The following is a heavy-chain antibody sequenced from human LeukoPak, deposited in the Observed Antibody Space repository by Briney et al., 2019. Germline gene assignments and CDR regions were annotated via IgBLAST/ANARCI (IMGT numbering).Heavy chain of an antibody. CDR1: GYTFTSYY. CDR2: INPSGGST. V-gene: IGHV1-46*01. D-gene: IGHD3-22*01. Sequence: ASVKVSCKASGYTFTSYYMHWVRQAPGQGLEWMGIINPSGGSTSYAQKFQGRATMTRDTSTSTVYMELSSLRSEDTAVYYCAGGASASSYYYDSSGYSGEFDYWGQGTLVTVSS. J-gene: IGHJ4*02. CDR3: AGGASASSYYYDSSGYSGEFDY.